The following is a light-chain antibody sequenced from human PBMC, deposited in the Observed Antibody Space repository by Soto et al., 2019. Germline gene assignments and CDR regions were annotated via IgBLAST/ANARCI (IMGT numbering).Light chain of an antibody. J-gene: IGKJ4*01. CDR2: DAS. V-gene: IGKV3-11*01. CDR3: HQRSNWLT. Sequence: IVLTQSPGTLSLSPGERTTLSCRASQSISRYLAWYQQKPGQAPRLLIYDASNRATGIPARFSGSGSGTDFTLTISSLEPEDFAVYYCHQRSNWLTFGGGTKGDIK. CDR1: QSISRY.